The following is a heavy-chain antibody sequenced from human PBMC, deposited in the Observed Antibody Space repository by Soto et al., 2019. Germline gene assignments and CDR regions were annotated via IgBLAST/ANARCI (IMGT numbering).Heavy chain of an antibody. CDR2: ISSSGSST. D-gene: IGHD6-25*01. Sequence: QVQLVESGGGLVKPGGSLRLSCAASGFTFGDYYMSWIRQAPGKGLEWVSYISSSGSSTYYVDSVRGRFTISRDNAKNSLYLQMDRLGAEGTAVYYCARAAAARAAAWSWVQGTLVSGSS. CDR1: GFTFGDYY. J-gene: IGHJ4*02. CDR3: ARAAAARAAAWS. V-gene: IGHV3-11*01.